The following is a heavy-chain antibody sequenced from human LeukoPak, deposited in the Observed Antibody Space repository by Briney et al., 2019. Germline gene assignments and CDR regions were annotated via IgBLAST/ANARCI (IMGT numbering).Heavy chain of an antibody. CDR2: IGTAGDT. V-gene: IGHV3-13*01. CDR1: GFTFSSYD. CDR3: AKGGKWDVTPFDY. Sequence: PGGSLRLSCAASGFTFSSYDMHWVRRATGKGLEWVSAIGTAGDTYYPGSVKGRFTISRENAKNSLYLQMNSLRAEDTAVYYCAKGGKWDVTPFDYWGQGTLVTVYS. J-gene: IGHJ4*02. D-gene: IGHD1-26*01.